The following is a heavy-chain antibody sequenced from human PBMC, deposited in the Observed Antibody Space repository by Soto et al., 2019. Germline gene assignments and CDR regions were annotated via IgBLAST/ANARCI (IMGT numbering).Heavy chain of an antibody. V-gene: IGHV3-33*01. CDR3: ARSSGLGIDF. D-gene: IGHD6-19*01. J-gene: IGHJ4*02. CDR1: GFSFNTHG. Sequence: GGSLRLSCAASGFSFNTHGMHWIRQTPAKGLEWVAVIWFDGSKKYYEDSVTGRFTISRDNSRSALYLEMDSLRVEDTGVYYCARSSGLGIDFWGQGTLVTVSS. CDR2: IWFDGSKK.